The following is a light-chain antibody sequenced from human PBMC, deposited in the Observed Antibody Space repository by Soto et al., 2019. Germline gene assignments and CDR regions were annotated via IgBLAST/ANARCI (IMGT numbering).Light chain of an antibody. J-gene: IGKJ5*01. CDR3: QQYNNWPPT. V-gene: IGKV3-15*01. Sequence: EIVMTQSPATLSVSPGERATLSCRASQSVSSNLAWYQQKPGQAPRLLIYGASTRATGIPARFSGSGSGTDFTLTIRRLEPEDFAVCYCQQYNNWPPTFGRGTRLEIK. CDR2: GAS. CDR1: QSVSSN.